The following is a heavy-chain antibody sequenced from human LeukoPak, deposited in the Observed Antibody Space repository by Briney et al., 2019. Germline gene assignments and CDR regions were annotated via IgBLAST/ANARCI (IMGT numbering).Heavy chain of an antibody. J-gene: IGHJ4*02. CDR1: GFTFSSYA. V-gene: IGHV3-23*01. D-gene: IGHD1-26*01. Sequence: GGSLRLSCAASGFTFSSYAMSWVRQAPGKGLEWVSAISGSGGSTYYADSVKGRFTISRDNSKNTLYLQMNSLRAEDTAVYYCAKDRSMYSGGGGYFDYWGQGTLVTVSS. CDR2: ISGSGGST. CDR3: AKDRSMYSGGGGYFDY.